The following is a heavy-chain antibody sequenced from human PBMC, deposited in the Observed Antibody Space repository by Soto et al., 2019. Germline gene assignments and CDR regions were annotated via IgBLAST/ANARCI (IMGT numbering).Heavy chain of an antibody. V-gene: IGHV3-23*01. CDR2: ISGTGGMT. CDR1: GFAFGKYS. CDR3: AKARTMARGIRGFDI. D-gene: IGHD3-10*01. J-gene: IGHJ3*02. Sequence: EAQLLQSGGGVVQPGGSLRLSCVASGFAFGKYSMAWVRQTPGKGLEWISTISGTGGMTDYADSVRGRFTVSIDHSKHKVHMEMTSLRADDTAVYYCAKARTMARGIRGFDIWGQGTTVSISS.